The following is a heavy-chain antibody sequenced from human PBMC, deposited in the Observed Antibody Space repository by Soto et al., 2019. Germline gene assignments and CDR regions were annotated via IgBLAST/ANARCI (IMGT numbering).Heavy chain of an antibody. CDR3: ARGYITMVRGVIGYYYGMDV. CDR2: INHSGST. CDR1: GGSFSGYY. J-gene: IGHJ6*02. Sequence: SETLSLTCAVYGGSFSGYYWSWIRQPPGKGLEWIGEINHSGSTNYNPSLKSRVTISVDTSKNQFSLKLSSVTAADTAVYYCARGYITMVRGVIGYYYGMDVWGQGTTVTVSS. V-gene: IGHV4-34*01. D-gene: IGHD3-10*01.